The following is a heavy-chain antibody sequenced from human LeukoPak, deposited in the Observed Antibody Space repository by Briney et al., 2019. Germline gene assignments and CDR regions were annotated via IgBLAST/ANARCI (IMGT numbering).Heavy chain of an antibody. CDR1: GYTFTSYY. D-gene: IGHD3-10*01. V-gene: IGHV1-46*01. CDR3: ARDRPLLLYGSGKHYYYMDV. J-gene: IGHJ6*03. CDR2: INPSGGST. Sequence: GASVKVSCKASGYTFTSYYMHWVRQAPGQGLEWMGIINPSGGSTSYAQKFQGRVTMTRDTYTSTVYMELSSLRSEDTAVYYCARDRPLLLYGSGKHYYYMDVWGKGTTVTVSS.